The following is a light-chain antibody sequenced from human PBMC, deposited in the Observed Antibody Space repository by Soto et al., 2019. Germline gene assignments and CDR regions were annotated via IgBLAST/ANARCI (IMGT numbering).Light chain of an antibody. Sequence: QPVLTQSPSASASLGASVKLTCTLSSGHSSYAIAWHQQQPEKGPRYLMKLNSDGSHSKGDGIPDRFSGSSSGAGRYLTISSLQSEDEADYYCQTWGTGIPWVFGGGTKVTVL. CDR1: SGHSSYA. J-gene: IGLJ3*02. CDR2: LNSDGSH. V-gene: IGLV4-69*01. CDR3: QTWGTGIPWV.